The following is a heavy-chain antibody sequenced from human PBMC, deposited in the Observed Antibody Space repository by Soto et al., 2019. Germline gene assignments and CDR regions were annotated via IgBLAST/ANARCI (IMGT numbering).Heavy chain of an antibody. J-gene: IGHJ4*02. CDR3: ACHRSNYYDIAGCFQP. Sequence: SETLSLTCTVSGGSISSYYWSWIRQPPGKGLEWIGYIYYSGSTNYNPSLKSRVTISVDTSKNQFSLKLSSVTAADTAVYYCACHRSNYYDIAGCFQPWGEGSLDTV. D-gene: IGHD3-22*01. CDR1: GGSISSYY. CDR2: IYYSGST. V-gene: IGHV4-59*01.